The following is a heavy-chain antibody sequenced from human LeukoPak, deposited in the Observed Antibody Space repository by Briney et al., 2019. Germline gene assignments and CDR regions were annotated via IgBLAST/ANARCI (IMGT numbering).Heavy chain of an antibody. CDR2: IYSGGST. J-gene: IGHJ4*02. Sequence: GGSLRLSCAASGFTVSSNYMSWVRQAPGKGLEWVSVIYSGGSTYYADSVKGRFTISRDNSKNTLYLQMNSLRAEDMAVYYCARGPYYGSGSYSWGQGTLVTVSS. CDR3: ARGPYYGSGSYS. D-gene: IGHD3-10*01. CDR1: GFTVSSNY. V-gene: IGHV3-53*01.